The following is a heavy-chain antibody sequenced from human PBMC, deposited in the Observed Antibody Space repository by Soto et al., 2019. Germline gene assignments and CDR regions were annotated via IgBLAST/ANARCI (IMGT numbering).Heavy chain of an antibody. CDR3: ARLRLGEPFTY. D-gene: IGHD3-16*01. CDR2: IYYSGNT. V-gene: IGHV4-59*08. J-gene: IGHJ4*02. Sequence: QVQLRESGPGLVKPSETLSLTCNVSGGSIDHYYWRWIRQPPGKGLEWIGYIYYSGNTMYNPSLKSRVSISVDTSKNQFSLKLSSVTAADTAVYYCARLRLGEPFTYWGQGTLVTVSS. CDR1: GGSIDHYY.